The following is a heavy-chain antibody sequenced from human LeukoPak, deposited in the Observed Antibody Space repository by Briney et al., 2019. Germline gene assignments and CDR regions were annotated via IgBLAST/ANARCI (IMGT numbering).Heavy chain of an antibody. V-gene: IGHV3-33*06. CDR3: AKDTSKWELLLGFDY. J-gene: IGHJ4*02. CDR2: IWYDGSNK. D-gene: IGHD1-26*01. CDR1: GFTISSYG. Sequence: GGSLRLSCAASGFTISSYGMHWAPRAPGKGLEGGTVIWYDGSNKYYADSVKGRFTISRDNSKNTLYLQMNSLRAEDTAVYYCAKDTSKWELLLGFDYWGQGTLVTVSS.